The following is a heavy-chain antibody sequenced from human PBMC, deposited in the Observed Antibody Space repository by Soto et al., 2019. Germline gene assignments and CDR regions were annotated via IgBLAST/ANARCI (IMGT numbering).Heavy chain of an antibody. D-gene: IGHD2-15*01. Sequence: ASVKVSCKASGGTFSSYAISWVRQAPGQGLDWMGGIIPIFGTANYAQKFQGRVTITADESTSTAYMELSGLRSEDTAVYYCARDQGYCSGGSCSTYGMDVWGQGTTVTVSS. J-gene: IGHJ6*02. CDR2: IIPIFGTA. CDR1: GGTFSSYA. CDR3: ARDQGYCSGGSCSTYGMDV. V-gene: IGHV1-69*13.